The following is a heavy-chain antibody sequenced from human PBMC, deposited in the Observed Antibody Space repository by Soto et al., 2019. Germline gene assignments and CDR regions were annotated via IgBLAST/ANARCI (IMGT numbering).Heavy chain of an antibody. CDR2: ISWNSGSR. Sequence: EVQLVESGGGLVQPGRSLRLSCAASGFTFDDYAMHWVRQVPGKGPEWVSGISWNSGSRGYAESVRGRFTISRYNAKNSLYLQMKSLRAKDTALYYWAKSKGDIEILKTTVTTFWGPFHIWGQGTMVTVSS. V-gene: IGHV3-9*01. CDR1: GFTFDDYA. CDR3: AKSKGDIEILKTTVTTFWGPFHI. D-gene: IGHD4-17*01. J-gene: IGHJ3*02.